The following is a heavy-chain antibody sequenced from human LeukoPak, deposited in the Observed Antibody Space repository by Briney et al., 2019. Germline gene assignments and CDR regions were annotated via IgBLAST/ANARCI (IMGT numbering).Heavy chain of an antibody. CDR1: GFTFSSYA. J-gene: IGHJ4*02. V-gene: IGHV3-23*01. D-gene: IGHD2-2*01. CDR3: ANYCSSTSCPYYFDY. Sequence: GGSLRLSCAASGFTFSSYAMSWVRQAPGKGLEWVSAISGSGGSTYYADSVKGRFTISRDNSKNTLYLQMNSLRAEDTAVYYCANYCSSTSCPYYFDYWGQGTLVTVSS. CDR2: ISGSGGST.